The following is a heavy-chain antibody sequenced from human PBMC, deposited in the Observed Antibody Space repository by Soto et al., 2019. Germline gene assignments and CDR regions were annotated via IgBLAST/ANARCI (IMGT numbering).Heavy chain of an antibody. CDR3: ARDMGSRFYYYGMDV. V-gene: IGHV3-48*02. CDR2: ISSSSTI. CDR1: GFTFSSYS. D-gene: IGHD2-15*01. J-gene: IGHJ6*02. Sequence: VLLVESGGGLVQPVGSLRLSFAASGFTFSSYSMNWVRQAPGKGLEWVSYISSSSTIYYADSVKGQFTISRDNAKNSLYLQMNSLRDEDTAVYYCARDMGSRFYYYGMDVWGQGTTVTVSS.